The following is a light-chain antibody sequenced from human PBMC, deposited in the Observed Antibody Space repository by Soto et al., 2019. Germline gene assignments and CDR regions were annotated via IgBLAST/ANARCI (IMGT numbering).Light chain of an antibody. CDR1: SSDVGGYSY. V-gene: IGLV2-14*01. J-gene: IGLJ1*01. CDR3: SSYTTSSTYV. CDR2: DVS. Sequence: QSALTQPASVSGSPGQSIAISCTGTSSDVGGYSYVSWYQQHPGKAPKLILCDVSNRPSGVSDRFSGSKSGNTASLTISGLQTEDEADYYCSSYTTSSTYVFGTGTKVTVL.